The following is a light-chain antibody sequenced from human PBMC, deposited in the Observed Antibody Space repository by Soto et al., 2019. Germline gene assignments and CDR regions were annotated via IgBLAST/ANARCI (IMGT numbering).Light chain of an antibody. V-gene: IGKV1-5*03. CDR1: QTINNW. CDR2: KAS. Sequence: DIQMTQSPSTLSASVGDRVTITCRASQTINNWLAWYQQKPGKAPKVLIYKASTSESGVPSRFSGGGSGTAFTLTISNLQPDDCATYYCQQYNTYPYTFGQGTKLEIK. CDR3: QQYNTYPYT. J-gene: IGKJ2*01.